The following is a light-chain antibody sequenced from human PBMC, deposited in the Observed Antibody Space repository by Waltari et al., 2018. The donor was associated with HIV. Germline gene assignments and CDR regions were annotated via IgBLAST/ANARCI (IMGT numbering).Light chain of an antibody. CDR2: AAS. CDR3: HQCYSNPPT. J-gene: IGKJ1*01. V-gene: IGKV1-39*01. CDR1: QTIRSN. Sequence: DIQMTQSPPFLSASVGDRVTITCRASQTIRSNVNWYQQKPGKAPKLLIYAASSLQIRVPSRFSGSGSGTDFTLTITSLQPEDFAIYHCHQCYSNPPTFGQGTKVEIK.